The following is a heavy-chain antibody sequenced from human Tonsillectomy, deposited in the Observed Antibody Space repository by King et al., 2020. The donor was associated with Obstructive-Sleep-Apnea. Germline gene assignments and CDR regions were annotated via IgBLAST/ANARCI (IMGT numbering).Heavy chain of an antibody. CDR1: GFTFSSYC. V-gene: IGHV3-33*06. CDR2: IWYEGSNR. CDR3: AKDVVAGRLHHYYYYAMDV. J-gene: IGHJ6*02. Sequence: QLVQAGGGVVQPGRSLRLSCAASGFTFSSYCMHWGRQAPGMGLEWVAIIWYEGSNRDYADSVKGRFTIARDNSKNTLYLQMNSLRAEDTGLYYCAKDVVAGRLHHYYYYAMDVWGQGTTVTVSS. D-gene: IGHD5-12*01.